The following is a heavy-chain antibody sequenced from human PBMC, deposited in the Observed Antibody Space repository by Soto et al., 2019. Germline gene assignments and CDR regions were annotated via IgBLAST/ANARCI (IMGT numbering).Heavy chain of an antibody. V-gene: IGHV3-23*01. D-gene: IGHD2-21*02. CDR2: ISGSGGTT. CDR3: ARGRGTVVTPGYFDY. CDR1: GFTFSTYA. J-gene: IGHJ4*02. Sequence: EVQLLESAGGLVQPGKSLRLSCATSGFTFSTYAMSWVRQAPGKGLEWVSTISGSGGTTYYADSVKGRFTISRDNSKNTLYLQMNSLRAEDTAVYYCARGRGTVVTPGYFDYWGQGTLVTVSS.